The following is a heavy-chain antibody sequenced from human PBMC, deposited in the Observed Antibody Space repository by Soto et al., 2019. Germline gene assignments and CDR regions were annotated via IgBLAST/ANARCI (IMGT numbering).Heavy chain of an antibody. CDR2: IYYSGST. Sequence: QVQLQESGPGLVKPSQTLSLPCTVSGGSISRGGYYWSWIRQHPGKGLEWIGYIYYSGSTYYNPSRKSRVTISVDTSKNQFSLKLSSVSAADTAVYYCARVCGGDCLHGMDVWGQGTTVTVSS. D-gene: IGHD2-21*02. V-gene: IGHV4-31*03. J-gene: IGHJ6*02. CDR1: GGSISRGGYY. CDR3: ARVCGGDCLHGMDV.